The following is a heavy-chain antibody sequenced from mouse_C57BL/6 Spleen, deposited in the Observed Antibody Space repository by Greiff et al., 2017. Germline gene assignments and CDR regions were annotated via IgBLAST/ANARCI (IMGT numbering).Heavy chain of an antibody. CDR1: GYTFTSYW. J-gene: IGHJ3*01. D-gene: IGHD2-4*01. CDR2: IDPSDSYT. Sequence: QVQLQQPGAELVMPGASVKLSCKASGYTFTSYWMHWVKQRPGQGLEWIGEIDPSDSYTNYNQKFKGKSTLTVDKSSSTAYMQLSSLTSEDSAVYYCARRDYDLAWFAYWGQGTLVTVSA. CDR3: ARRDYDLAWFAY. V-gene: IGHV1-69*01.